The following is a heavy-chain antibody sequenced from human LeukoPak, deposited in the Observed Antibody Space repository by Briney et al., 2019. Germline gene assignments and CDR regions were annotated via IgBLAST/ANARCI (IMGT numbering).Heavy chain of an antibody. CDR3: ARETDSTLFDY. J-gene: IGHJ4*02. D-gene: IGHD2-2*01. Sequence: GGSLRLSCAASGFTFRSYSMNWVRQAPGKGLEWVSYISSSGSTIYYADSVKGRFTISRDNAKNSLSLQMNSLRAEDTAVYYCARETDSTLFDYWGQGTLVTVSS. CDR1: GFTFRSYS. CDR2: ISSSGSTI. V-gene: IGHV3-48*04.